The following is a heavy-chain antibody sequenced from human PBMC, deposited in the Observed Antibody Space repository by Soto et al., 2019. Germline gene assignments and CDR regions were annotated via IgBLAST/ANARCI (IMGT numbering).Heavy chain of an antibody. D-gene: IGHD4-17*01. Sequence: TCAVYGGSFSGYYWSWIRQPPGKGLEWIGEINHSGSTNYHPSLKSRVTISVDTSKNQFSLKLSSVTAADTAVYYCARDAPIRYGDSAGILYYFDYWGQGTLVTVSS. CDR2: INHSGST. CDR1: GGSFSGYY. CDR3: ARDAPIRYGDSAGILYYFDY. J-gene: IGHJ4*02. V-gene: IGHV4-34*01.